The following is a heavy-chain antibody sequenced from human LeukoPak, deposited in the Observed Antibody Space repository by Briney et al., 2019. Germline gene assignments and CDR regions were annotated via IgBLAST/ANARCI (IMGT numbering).Heavy chain of an antibody. V-gene: IGHV4-59*01. J-gene: IGHJ6*02. D-gene: IGHD3-22*01. CDR2: IYYSGST. CDR1: GGSISSYY. CDR3: ASLTYYYDSSGSGRYYYGMDV. Sequence: SETLFLTCTVSGGSISSYYWSWIRQPPGKGLEWIGYIYYSGSTNYNPSLKSRVTISVDTSKNQFSLKLSSVTAADTAVYYCASLTYYYDSSGSGRYYYGMDVWGQGTTVTVSS.